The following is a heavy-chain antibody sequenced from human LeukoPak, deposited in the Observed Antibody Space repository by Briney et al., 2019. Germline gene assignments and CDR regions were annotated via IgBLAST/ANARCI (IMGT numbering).Heavy chain of an antibody. J-gene: IGHJ4*02. V-gene: IGHV3-53*01. CDR2: IYSGGST. CDR1: GFTVSSNY. D-gene: IGHD6-13*01. CDR3: ARGSGGSSWYQGYYFDY. Sequence: GGSLRLSCAASGFTVSSNYMSWVRQAPGKGLEWVSVIYSGGSTYYADSVKGRFTISRDNAKNSLYLQMNSLRAEDTAVYYCARGSGGSSWYQGYYFDYWGQGTLVTVSS.